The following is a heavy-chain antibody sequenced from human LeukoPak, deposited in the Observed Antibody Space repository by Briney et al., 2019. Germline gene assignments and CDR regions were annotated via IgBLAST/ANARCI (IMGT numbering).Heavy chain of an antibody. CDR3: AKGKDSSAYYYLDAFDI. CDR2: ISGSGGST. V-gene: IGHV3-23*01. J-gene: IGHJ3*02. CDR1: GFTFSSYA. D-gene: IGHD3-22*01. Sequence: PGGSLRLSCAASGFTFSSYAMSWVRPAPGKGLEWVSAISGSGGSTYYADSVKGRFTISRDNSKNTLYLQMNSLRAEDTAVYYCAKGKDSSAYYYLDAFDIWGQGTMVTVSS.